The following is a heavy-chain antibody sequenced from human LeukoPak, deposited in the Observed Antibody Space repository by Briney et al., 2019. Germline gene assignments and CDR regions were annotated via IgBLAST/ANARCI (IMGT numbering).Heavy chain of an antibody. CDR3: ARDFGGYYFDY. D-gene: IGHD3-10*01. CDR1: GFTFSSNY. Sequence: GGSLRLSCAASGFTFSSNYMSWVRQAPGKGLEWVSLIYSGGRTNYADSVKGRFTISRDNSKNTLYLQMNSLRAEDTAVYYCARDFGGYYFDYWGQGTLVTVSS. CDR2: IYSGGRT. V-gene: IGHV3-66*02. J-gene: IGHJ4*02.